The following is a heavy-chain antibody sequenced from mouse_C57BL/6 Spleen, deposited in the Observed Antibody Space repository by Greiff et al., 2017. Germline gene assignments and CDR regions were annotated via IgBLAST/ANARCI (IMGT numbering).Heavy chain of an antibody. D-gene: IGHD2-1*01. V-gene: IGHV14-1*01. CDR1: GFNIKDYY. CDR2: IDPEDGDT. J-gene: IGHJ3*01. CDR3: PIYYGNSFAY. Sequence: VQLQQSGAELVRPGASVKLSCTASGFNIKDYYMHWVKQRPEQGLEWIGRIDPEDGDTEYAPKFQGKATMTADTSSNPAYLQLSSLTSEDTAVYYCPIYYGNSFAYWGQGTLVTVSA.